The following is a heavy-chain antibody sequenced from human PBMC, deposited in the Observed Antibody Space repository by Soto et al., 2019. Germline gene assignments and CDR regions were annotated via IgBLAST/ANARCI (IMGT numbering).Heavy chain of an antibody. CDR2: ISYDGSNK. Sequence: GGSLRLSCAASGFTFSSYAMHWVRQAPGKGLEWVAVISYDGSNKYYADSVKGRFTISRDNSKNTLYLQMNSLRAEDTAVYYCADTLSGIAAAGIGYWGQGTLVTVSS. D-gene: IGHD6-13*01. V-gene: IGHV3-30-3*01. CDR3: ADTLSGIAAAGIGY. CDR1: GFTFSSYA. J-gene: IGHJ4*02.